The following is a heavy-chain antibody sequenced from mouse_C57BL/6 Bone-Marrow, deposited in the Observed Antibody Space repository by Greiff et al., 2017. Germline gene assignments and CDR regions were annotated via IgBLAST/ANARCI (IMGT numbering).Heavy chain of an antibody. J-gene: IGHJ1*03. Sequence: QVQLQQPGAELVKPGASVKMSCKASGYTFTSYWITWVKQRPGQGLEWIGDIYPGSGSTNYNEKFKSKDTLTVDTSSSTAYLQLSSLTSEDAAVYYCARPYYGYYWYFGVWGTGTTVTVSS. CDR1: GYTFTSYW. CDR2: IYPGSGST. CDR3: ARPYYGYYWYFGV. D-gene: IGHD2-9*01. V-gene: IGHV1-55*01.